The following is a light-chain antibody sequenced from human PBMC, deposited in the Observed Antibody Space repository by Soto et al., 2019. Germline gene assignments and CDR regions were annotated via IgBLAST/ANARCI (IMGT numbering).Light chain of an antibody. Sequence: QSVLTQPPSVSAAPGQKVTLSCSGSSSNIGKNYVSWFQQLPGTAPKLLIFENSRRPSGIPDRFSGSKSGTSATLDITGLQTGDEADDYCGTWDSRLSAVVFGGGTKLTVL. CDR2: ENS. V-gene: IGLV1-51*02. CDR1: SSNIGKNY. CDR3: GTWDSRLSAVV. J-gene: IGLJ2*01.